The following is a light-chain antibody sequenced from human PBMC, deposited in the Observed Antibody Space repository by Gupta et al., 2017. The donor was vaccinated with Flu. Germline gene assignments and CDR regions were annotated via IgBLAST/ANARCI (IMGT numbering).Light chain of an antibody. CDR2: HDA. V-gene: IGLV3-1*01. Sequence: SYELTQAPSVSVSPGQTASITCSGDKLGDKYVCWYQQKPGQSPVLVIYHDAKRPSGIPARFPGSNSRNTATLTISGTQDVEEADYYCQGGASSTSWVFGGGTKLTVL. CDR3: QGGASSTSWV. J-gene: IGLJ3*02. CDR1: KLGDKY.